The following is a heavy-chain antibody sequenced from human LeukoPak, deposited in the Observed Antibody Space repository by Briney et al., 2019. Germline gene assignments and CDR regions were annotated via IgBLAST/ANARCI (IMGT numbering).Heavy chain of an antibody. Sequence: SETLSLTCAVYGGSFSGYYWSWIRQPPGKGLEWLGEINHSGSTNYNPSLKSRVTISVDTSKNQFSLKLSSVTAADTAVYYCARGFLYYDFWSGYRSYNWFDPWGQGTLVTVSS. D-gene: IGHD3-3*01. V-gene: IGHV4-34*01. J-gene: IGHJ5*02. CDR1: GGSFSGYY. CDR3: ARGFLYYDFWSGYRSYNWFDP. CDR2: INHSGST.